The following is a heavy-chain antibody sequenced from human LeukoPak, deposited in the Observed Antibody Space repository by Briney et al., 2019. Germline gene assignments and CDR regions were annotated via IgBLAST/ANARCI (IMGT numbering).Heavy chain of an antibody. CDR1: GFTFSSYW. CDR3: ARGSYGYDY. D-gene: IGHD5-18*01. CDR2: INSDGSST. V-gene: IGHV3-74*01. J-gene: IGHJ4*02. Sequence: PGGSLRLSCAASGFTFSSYWMHWVRQGPGKGLVWVSRINSDGSSTTYADSVKGRSTISRDNAKNTLYLQMNSLRAEDTAVYYCARGSYGYDYWGQGTLVTVSS.